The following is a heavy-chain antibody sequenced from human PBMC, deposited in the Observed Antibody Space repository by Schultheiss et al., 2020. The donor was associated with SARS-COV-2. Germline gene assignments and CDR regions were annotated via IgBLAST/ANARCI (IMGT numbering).Heavy chain of an antibody. D-gene: IGHD6-19*01. CDR2: IYYSGST. V-gene: IGHV4-59*12. J-gene: IGHJ5*02. CDR3: ARGRSGAEGWVDP. CDR1: GGSISSYY. Sequence: SQTLSLTCTVSGGSISSYYWSWIRQPPGKGLEWIGYIYYSGSTNYNPSLKSRVTISVDTSKNQFSLKLSSVTAADTAVYYCARGRSGAEGWVDPWGQGTLVTVSS.